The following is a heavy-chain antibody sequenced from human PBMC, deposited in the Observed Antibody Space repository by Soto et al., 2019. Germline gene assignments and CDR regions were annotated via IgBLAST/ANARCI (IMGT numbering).Heavy chain of an antibody. Sequence: QVQLVESGGGLVKPGGSLRLSCAASGFTFSDYYMSWIRQAPGKGLEWVSYISSSSSYTNYADSVKGRFTISRDNAKKSLYLQMNRLRAEDTAVYYCARDLTARTTALRVDYNYGMDVWGQGTTVTVS. V-gene: IGHV3-11*05. CDR2: ISSSSSYT. CDR1: GFTFSDYY. D-gene: IGHD2-15*01. J-gene: IGHJ6*02. CDR3: ARDLTARTTALRVDYNYGMDV.